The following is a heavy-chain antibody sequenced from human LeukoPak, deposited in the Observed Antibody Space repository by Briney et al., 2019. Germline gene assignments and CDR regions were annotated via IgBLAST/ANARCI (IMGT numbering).Heavy chain of an antibody. V-gene: IGHV4-39*07. CDR3: AREDPTHYYYYYMDV. CDR2: IYYSGST. Sequence: MASETLSLTCTVSGGSISSSSYYWGWIRQPPGKGLEWIGSIYYSGSTYYNPSLKSRVTISVDTSKNQFSLKLSSVTAADTAVYYCAREDPTHYYYYYMDVWGKGTTVTVSS. J-gene: IGHJ6*03. CDR1: GGSISSSSYY.